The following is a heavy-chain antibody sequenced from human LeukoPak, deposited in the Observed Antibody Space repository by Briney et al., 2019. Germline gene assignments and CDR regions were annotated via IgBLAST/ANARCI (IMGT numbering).Heavy chain of an antibody. CDR3: ARVSLVRGAVEY. J-gene: IGHJ4*02. Sequence: PSETLSLTCVVSGGSITTYYWSWIRQPPGKGLDYIGYIDYSGSTNYNPSPKSRVSISIDTSKNQFSLKVNSVTAADTAVYYCARVSLVRGAVEYWGQGSLVTVSS. D-gene: IGHD3-10*01. CDR1: GGSITTYY. CDR2: IDYSGST. V-gene: IGHV4-59*01.